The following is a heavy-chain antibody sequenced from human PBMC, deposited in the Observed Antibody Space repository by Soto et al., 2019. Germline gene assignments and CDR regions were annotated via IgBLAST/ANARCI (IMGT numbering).Heavy chain of an antibody. CDR2: IYDSESA. D-gene: IGHD6-6*01. CDR1: GESISSGGYY. CDR3: ARASSSSSAADY. V-gene: IGHV4-31*03. Sequence: QVQLQESGPGLVKPSQTLSLTCSVSGESISSGGYYWSWIRHHPGKGLEWIGYIYDSESAYYNPCLKNRVTISMDTSKNHFAMRLSSVTAADTAVYYCARASSSSSAADYWGQGTLATVSS. J-gene: IGHJ4*02.